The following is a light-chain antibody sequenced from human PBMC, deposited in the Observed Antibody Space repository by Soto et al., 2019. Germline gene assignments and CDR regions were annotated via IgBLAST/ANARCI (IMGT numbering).Light chain of an antibody. CDR2: TAS. CDR3: QQAMSIPIT. CDR1: QGINSW. J-gene: IGKJ5*01. V-gene: IGKV1-12*01. Sequence: DIQMTQSPSSVSASVGDRVTITCRASQGINSWLAWYQQKPGKAPNLLIYTASSLQTGVTSRFSGSGSGTDFTLAISSLQSEDFATYYCQQAMSIPITFGQGTRLEIK.